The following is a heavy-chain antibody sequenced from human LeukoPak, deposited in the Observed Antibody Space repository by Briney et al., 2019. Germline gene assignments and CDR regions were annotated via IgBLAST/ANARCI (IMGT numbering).Heavy chain of an antibody. J-gene: IGHJ4*02. CDR3: ARVGSGWGDFDY. D-gene: IGHD6-19*01. CDR2: ISAYSDDT. V-gene: IGHV1-18*01. CDR1: GYIFSNYD. Sequence: ASVKVSCKASGYIFSNYDISWVRQAPGQGLEWMGWISAYSDDTNYAQNLQGRVTMTTDTSTSTAFMELRSLTSDDTAVYYCARVGSGWGDFDYWGQGTLVTVSS.